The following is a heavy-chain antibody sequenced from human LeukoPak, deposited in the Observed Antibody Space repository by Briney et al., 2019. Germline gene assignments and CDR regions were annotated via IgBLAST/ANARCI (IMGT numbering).Heavy chain of an antibody. CDR1: GFTFSSYA. V-gene: IGHV3-23*01. Sequence: GGSLRLSCAASGFTFSSYAMSWVRQAPGKGLEWVSAISGSGGSTYYADSVKGRFTISRGNSKNTLYLQMNSLRAEDTAVYYCAKVARVVVITGAFDYWGQGTLVTVSS. CDR3: AKVARVVVITGAFDY. CDR2: ISGSGGST. J-gene: IGHJ4*02. D-gene: IGHD3-22*01.